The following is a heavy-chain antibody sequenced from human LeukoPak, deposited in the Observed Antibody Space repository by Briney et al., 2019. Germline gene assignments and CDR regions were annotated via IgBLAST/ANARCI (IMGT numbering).Heavy chain of an antibody. D-gene: IGHD1-1*01. CDR1: GFTFDDHG. CDR3: ARDESWGTSYFDY. J-gene: IGHJ4*02. CDR2: INWNGGST. Sequence: GGSLRLSCIASGFTFDDHGMSWVRQAPGKGLEWVSNINWNGGSTGYVDSVKGRFTISRDNGKNSLYLQMNSLRVEDTAFYYCARDESWGTSYFDYWGQGILVTVSS. V-gene: IGHV3-20*04.